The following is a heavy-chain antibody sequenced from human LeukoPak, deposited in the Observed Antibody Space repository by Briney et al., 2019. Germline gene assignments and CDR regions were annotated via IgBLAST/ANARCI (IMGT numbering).Heavy chain of an antibody. J-gene: IGHJ6*03. V-gene: IGHV3-74*01. Sequence: GESLRLSCAASGFTFSSYWMHWVRQAPGKGLVWVSRINSDGSSTSYADSVKGRFTISRDNAKNTLYLQMNSLRAEDTAVYYCARWRDYDFWSGYYSPDYYYYYMDVWGKGTTVTVSS. CDR1: GFTFSSYW. CDR2: INSDGSST. D-gene: IGHD3-3*01. CDR3: ARWRDYDFWSGYYSPDYYYYYMDV.